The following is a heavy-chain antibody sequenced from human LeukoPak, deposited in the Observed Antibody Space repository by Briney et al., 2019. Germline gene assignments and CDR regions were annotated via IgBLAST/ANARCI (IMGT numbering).Heavy chain of an antibody. CDR3: SRIPKLAPTGDFDY. J-gene: IGHJ4*02. V-gene: IGHV1-2*02. Sequence: ASVKGSCKTSGYTFTDFSIHWVRQAPGQGLEWMGYIDPANGATRYAQKLQGRVTITRDTSSTTAYMDLRSLRSDDTAVYYCSRIPKLAPTGDFDYWGQGTLVTVSS. CDR1: GYTFTDFS. D-gene: IGHD1-1*01. CDR2: IDPANGAT.